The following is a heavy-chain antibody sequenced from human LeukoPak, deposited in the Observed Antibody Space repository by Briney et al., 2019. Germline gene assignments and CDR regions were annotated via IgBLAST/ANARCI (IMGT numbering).Heavy chain of an antibody. Sequence: GGSLRLSCAASGFTFSSYSMNWVRQAPGKGLEWVSSISSSSSYIYYADLVKGRFTISRDNAKNSLYLQMNSLRAEDTAVYYCARPSNYGDGLPSWGQGTLVTVSS. CDR2: ISSSSSYI. CDR1: GFTFSSYS. CDR3: ARPSNYGDGLPS. V-gene: IGHV3-21*01. J-gene: IGHJ4*02. D-gene: IGHD4-17*01.